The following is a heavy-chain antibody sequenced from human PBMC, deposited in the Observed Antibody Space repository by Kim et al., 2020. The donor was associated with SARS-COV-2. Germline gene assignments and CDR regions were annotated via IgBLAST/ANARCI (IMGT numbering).Heavy chain of an antibody. D-gene: IGHD1-26*01. J-gene: IGHJ4*02. CDR1: GYHFTSYY. CDR3: ARLKWEGATYSFDY. Sequence: ASVKVSCKAFGYHFTSYYIHWVRQAPGQGLEWMGIINPDGGSPIYAQKFQGRLTMTRDRSASTVYMELSSLRSEDTAVYSCARLKWEGATYSFDYWGQGTLVTVSS. CDR2: INPDGGSP. V-gene: IGHV1-46*01.